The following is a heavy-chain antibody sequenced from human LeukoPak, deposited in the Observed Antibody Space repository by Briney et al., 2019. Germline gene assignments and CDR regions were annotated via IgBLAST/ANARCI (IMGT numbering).Heavy chain of an antibody. CDR3: AKDLLRTVVVISAAGYYFDY. J-gene: IGHJ4*02. Sequence: GGSLRLSCAVSGITLSNYGRSWVRQAPGKGLEWVSTVSGSGGSTYYADSVKGRFTISRDNSKNPLFLQMNSLRAEDTAVYYCAKDLLRTVVVISAAGYYFDYWGPGTLVTVSS. CDR2: VSGSGGST. CDR1: GITLSNYG. V-gene: IGHV3-23*01. D-gene: IGHD3-22*01.